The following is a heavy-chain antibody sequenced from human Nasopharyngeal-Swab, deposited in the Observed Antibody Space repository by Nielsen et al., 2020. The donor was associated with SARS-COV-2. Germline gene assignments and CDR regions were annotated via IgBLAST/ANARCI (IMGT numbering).Heavy chain of an antibody. J-gene: IGHJ4*02. V-gene: IGHV3-7*03. CDR1: GFTFSSYW. CDR3: AGGNSADH. Sequence: GGSLRLSCAASGFTFSSYWMSWVRQPPGKGLEWVANIKEDGSEKYYVAPEKGRFTISRDNARNSLYLQMNSLRAEDTAVYYCAGGNSADHWGQGTLVTVSS. D-gene: IGHD4-23*01. CDR2: IKEDGSEK.